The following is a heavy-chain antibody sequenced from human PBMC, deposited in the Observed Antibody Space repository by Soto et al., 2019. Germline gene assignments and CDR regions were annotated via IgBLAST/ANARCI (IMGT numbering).Heavy chain of an antibody. V-gene: IGHV3-21*01. J-gene: IGHJ4*02. Sequence: GGSLRLSCAASGFTFSSYSMNWVRQAPGKGLEWVSSISSSSSYIYYADSVKGRFTISRDNAKNSLYLQMNSLRAEDTAVYYCAREYCSSTSCYCDYWGQGTLVTVSS. CDR1: GFTFSSYS. CDR3: AREYCSSTSCYCDY. CDR2: ISSSSSYI. D-gene: IGHD2-2*01.